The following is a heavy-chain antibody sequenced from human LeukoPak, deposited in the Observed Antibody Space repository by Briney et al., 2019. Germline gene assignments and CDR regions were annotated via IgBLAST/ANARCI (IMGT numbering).Heavy chain of an antibody. V-gene: IGHV1-69*05. CDR2: IIPIFGTA. J-gene: IGHJ1*01. Sequence: ASVKVSCKASGGTFSSYAISWVRQAPGQGLEWMGGIIPIFGTANYAQKFQGRVTITTDESTSTAYMELSSLRSEDTAVYYCARVYYYDSSGPGQYFQHWGQGTLVTVSS. D-gene: IGHD3-22*01. CDR3: ARVYYYDSSGPGQYFQH. CDR1: GGTFSSYA.